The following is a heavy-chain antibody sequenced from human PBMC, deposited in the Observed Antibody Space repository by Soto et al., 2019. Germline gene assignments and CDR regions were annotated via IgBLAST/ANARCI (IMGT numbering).Heavy chain of an antibody. CDR1: GGTFSSYA. CDR2: IIPIFGTA. CDR3: ARDHGGSGIFMDV. D-gene: IGHD3-10*01. Sequence: SVKFSCKASGGTFSSYAISWVRQSPGQGLEWMGGIIPIFGTANYAQKFQGRVTITADESTSTAYMELSSLRSEDTAVYYCARDHGGSGIFMDVWGQGTTVTVSS. V-gene: IGHV1-69*13. J-gene: IGHJ6*02.